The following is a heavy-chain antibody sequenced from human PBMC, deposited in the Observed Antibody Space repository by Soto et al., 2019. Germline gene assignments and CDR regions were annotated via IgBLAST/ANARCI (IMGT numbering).Heavy chain of an antibody. Sequence: EVQLLESGGGLAQPGGSLRLSCAASGFSFSNNAMNWVRQAPGKGLEWVSGLSGSGTSTYYADSVKGRFTISRDNSRDTLFLQMNSLTADDTAVYYCAKATTNGGWFNPFDSWGQGALVTVSS. V-gene: IGHV3-23*01. J-gene: IGHJ4*02. CDR3: AKATTNGGWFNPFDS. CDR2: LSGSGTST. CDR1: GFSFSNNA. D-gene: IGHD6-19*01.